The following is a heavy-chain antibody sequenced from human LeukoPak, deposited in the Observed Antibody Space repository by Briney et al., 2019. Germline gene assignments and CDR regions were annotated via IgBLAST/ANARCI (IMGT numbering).Heavy chain of an antibody. D-gene: IGHD3-16*01. CDR2: ISAYNGNT. Sequence: ASVKVSCKASGYTFTSYGISWVRQAPGQGLEWMGWISAYNGNTNYAQKLQGRVTMTTDTSTSTAYMELRSLRSDDTAVYYCARGRGRYYDYVWGSNNFDYWGQGTLVTVSS. J-gene: IGHJ4*02. V-gene: IGHV1-18*01. CDR1: GYTFTSYG. CDR3: ARGRGRYYDYVWGSNNFDY.